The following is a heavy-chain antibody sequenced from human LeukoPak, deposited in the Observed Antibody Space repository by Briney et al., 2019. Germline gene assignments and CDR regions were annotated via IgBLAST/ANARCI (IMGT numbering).Heavy chain of an antibody. CDR1: GFTFSRYW. CDR3: ARDGVATNDY. D-gene: IGHD5-24*01. V-gene: IGHV3-7*01. Sequence: PGGSLRLSCAASGFTFSRYWMSWVRQAPGKGLEWVAHINQDGSDRGDKYYADSVKGRFTISRDNPKNTLYLQMGSLRAEDTAVYYCARDGVATNDYWGQGTLVTVSS. CDR2: INQDGSDRGDK. J-gene: IGHJ4*02.